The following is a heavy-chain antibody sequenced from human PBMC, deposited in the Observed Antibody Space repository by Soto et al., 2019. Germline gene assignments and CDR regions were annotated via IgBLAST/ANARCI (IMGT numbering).Heavy chain of an antibody. CDR3: ARDWAAAGYYYYGMDV. D-gene: IGHD6-13*01. V-gene: IGHV4-59*01. CDR2: IYYSGNT. J-gene: IGHJ6*02. CDR1: GGSISSYY. Sequence: QVQLQESGPGLVKPSETLSLTCTVSGGSISSYYWSWIRQPPGKGLEWIGYIYYSGNTNYNPSLKSRVTISVDTSKNQFSLKLSSVTAADTAVYYCARDWAAAGYYYYGMDVWGQGTTVTVSS.